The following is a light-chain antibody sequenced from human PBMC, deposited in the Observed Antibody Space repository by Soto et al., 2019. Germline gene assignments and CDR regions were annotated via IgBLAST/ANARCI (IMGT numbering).Light chain of an antibody. J-gene: IGLJ3*02. Sequence: QSALTQPASVSGSPGQSITISCTGSSRDVGSYNYVSWYQQHPGKAPKLMIYEVSNRPSGVSNRFSGSKSGYTASPTISGLQPEDEADYYCSSYTSSSTLVFGGGTKLTVL. V-gene: IGLV2-14*01. CDR2: EVS. CDR1: SRDVGSYNY. CDR3: SSYTSSSTLV.